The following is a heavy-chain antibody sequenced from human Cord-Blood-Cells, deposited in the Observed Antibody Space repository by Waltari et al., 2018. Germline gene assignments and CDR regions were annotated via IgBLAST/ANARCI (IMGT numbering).Heavy chain of an antibody. D-gene: IGHD3-3*01. CDR2: IYSGGST. Sequence: EVQLVESGGGLIQPGGSLRLSCAASGFTVSSNYMSWVRQAPGKGLGWVSVIYSGGSTYYADSVKGRFTISRDNSKNTLYLQMNSLRAEDTAVYYCAEHGVTIFGVEEAFDIWGQGTMVTVSS. CDR3: AEHGVTIFGVEEAFDI. J-gene: IGHJ3*02. V-gene: IGHV3-53*01. CDR1: GFTVSSNY.